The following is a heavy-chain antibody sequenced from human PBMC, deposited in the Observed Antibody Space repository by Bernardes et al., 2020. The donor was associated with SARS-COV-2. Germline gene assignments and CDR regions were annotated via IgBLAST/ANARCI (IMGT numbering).Heavy chain of an antibody. Sequence: SETLSLTCTVSGGSISSSSYYWGWIRQPPGKGLEWIGSIYYSGSTYYNPSLKSRVTISVDTSKNQFSLKLSSVTAADTAVYYCAREDRIHYYYMDVWGKGTTVTVSS. CDR3: AREDRIHYYYMDV. J-gene: IGHJ6*03. CDR1: GGSISSSSYY. D-gene: IGHD2-15*01. V-gene: IGHV4-39*07. CDR2: IYYSGST.